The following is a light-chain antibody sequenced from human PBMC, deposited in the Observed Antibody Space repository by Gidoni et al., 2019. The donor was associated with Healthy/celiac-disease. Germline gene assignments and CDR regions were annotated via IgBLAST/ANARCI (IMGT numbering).Light chain of an antibody. CDR1: QSLLHSNGYNY. J-gene: IGKJ5*01. CDR2: LGS. V-gene: IGKV2-28*01. Sequence: DTVMTPSQLSLTVTPGEPASISCRSSQSLLHSNGYNYLDWYLQKPGQSPQLLIYLGSNRASGVPDRFSGSGSGTDFTLKISRVEAEDVGVYYCMQALQTPLTFXRXTRLEIK. CDR3: MQALQTPLT.